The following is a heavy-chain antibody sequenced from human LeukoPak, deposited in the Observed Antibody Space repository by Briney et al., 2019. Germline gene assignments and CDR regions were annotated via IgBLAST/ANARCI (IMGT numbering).Heavy chain of an antibody. CDR3: ASEGYCSSTRCYWGNY. J-gene: IGHJ4*02. D-gene: IGHD2-2*01. Sequence: GASVKVSCKASGYTFTGYYMHWVRQAPGRGLEWMGRVNPNSGGTNYAQKFQGRVTMTRDTSISTAYMELSRLRSDDTAVYYCASEGYCSSTRCYWGNYWGQGTLVTVSS. CDR2: VNPNSGGT. V-gene: IGHV1-2*06. CDR1: GYTFTGYY.